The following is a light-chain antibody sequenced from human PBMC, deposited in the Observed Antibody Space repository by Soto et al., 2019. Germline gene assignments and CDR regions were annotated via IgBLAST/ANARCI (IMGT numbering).Light chain of an antibody. CDR2: AVS. CDR3: QQLNSYRLT. V-gene: IGKV1-9*01. Sequence: DIQLTQSPSFLSASVGDRVTITCRASQGISSYFAWYQQKPGKAPKLLIYAVSTLQSWVPSRFRGHASGTEFTLTISSLQHEDFATYYCQQLNSYRLTFGGGTKGEIK. J-gene: IGKJ4*01. CDR1: QGISSY.